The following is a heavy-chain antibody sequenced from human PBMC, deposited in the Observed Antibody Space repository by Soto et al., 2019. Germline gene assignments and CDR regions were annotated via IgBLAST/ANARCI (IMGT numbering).Heavy chain of an antibody. Sequence: SETLSLTCTVSGGSISSGGYYWSWIRQHPGKGLEWIGYIYYSGSTYYNPSLKSRVTISVDTSKNQFSLKLSSVTAADTAVYYCASRGDTRCSGGSCYYDAFDIWGQGTMVTVSS. CDR1: GGSISSGGYY. CDR3: ASRGDTRCSGGSCYYDAFDI. J-gene: IGHJ3*02. D-gene: IGHD2-15*01. CDR2: IYYSGST. V-gene: IGHV4-31*03.